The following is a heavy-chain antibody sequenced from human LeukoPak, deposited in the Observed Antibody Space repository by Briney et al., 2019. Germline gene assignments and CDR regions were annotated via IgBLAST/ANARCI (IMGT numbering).Heavy chain of an antibody. D-gene: IGHD3-10*01. CDR1: GYSISSGYY. Sequence: PSETLSLTCAVSGYSISSGYYWGWIRQPPGKGLEWIGSIYHSGSTYYNPSLKSRVTISVDTSKNQFSLKLSSVTAADTAVYYCARTGVLLWFGELLYYSDYWGQGTLVTVSS. J-gene: IGHJ4*02. CDR2: IYHSGST. V-gene: IGHV4-38-2*01. CDR3: ARTGVLLWFGELLYYSDY.